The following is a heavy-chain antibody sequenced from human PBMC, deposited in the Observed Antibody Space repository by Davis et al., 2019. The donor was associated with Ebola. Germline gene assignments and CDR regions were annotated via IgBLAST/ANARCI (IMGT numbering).Heavy chain of an antibody. D-gene: IGHD3-22*01. CDR3: AREHTSSGHYPYFDN. CDR2: ISAYTGDT. V-gene: IGHV1-18*01. Sequence: ASVKVSCKASGYTFTSCGISWARQAPGQGLEWMGWISAYTGDTNYAQKFQGRVTMTTDTSTSTAYMELRSLRSDDTAVYYCAREHTSSGHYPYFDNWGQGTLVTVSS. CDR1: GYTFTSCG. J-gene: IGHJ4*02.